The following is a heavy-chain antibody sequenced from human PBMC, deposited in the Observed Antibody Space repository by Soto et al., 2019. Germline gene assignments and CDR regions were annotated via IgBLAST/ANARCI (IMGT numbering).Heavy chain of an antibody. CDR1: GYTFTRYT. CDR3: ARGIATGQLDP. CDR2: ISPDNGNT. V-gene: IGHV1-3*01. Sequence: ASVKVSCKASGYTFTRYTMNWVRQAPGQRLEWMGWISPDNGNTKSSQKFQDRVIITRDTSASTAYMDLSSLRSEDTAVYYCARGIATGQLDPWGQGTLVTVSS. D-gene: IGHD2-15*01. J-gene: IGHJ5*02.